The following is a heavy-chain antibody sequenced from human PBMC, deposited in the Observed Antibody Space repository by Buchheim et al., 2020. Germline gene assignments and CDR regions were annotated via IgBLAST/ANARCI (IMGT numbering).Heavy chain of an antibody. D-gene: IGHD2-15*01. CDR1: GFTFSTYA. V-gene: IGHV3-23*01. J-gene: IGHJ4*02. Sequence: EVQLLESGGGLVQPGGSLRLSCAASGFTFSTYAMSWVRQAPGKGLDWVSTLSGSGSTTYYADSVKGRFTISRDSSKSTLYLQMNSLRVEYTAVYYCAKRGEFCSGNRCYDSGFDYWGQGTL. CDR2: LSGSGSTT. CDR3: AKRGEFCSGNRCYDSGFDY.